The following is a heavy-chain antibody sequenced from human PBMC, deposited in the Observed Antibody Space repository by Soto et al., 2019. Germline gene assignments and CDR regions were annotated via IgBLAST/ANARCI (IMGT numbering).Heavy chain of an antibody. CDR2: ISAYNGNT. CDR3: ARDLYYDYIWGSYRPNGDAFHI. Sequence: QVQLVQSGAEVKKPGASVKVSCKASGYTFTSYGISWVRQAPGQGLEWMGWISAYNGNTNYAQKLQGRVTMTTDTSTSTAYMELRSLRSDDTAVYYSARDLYYDYIWGSYRPNGDAFHIWGQGTMVTVSS. D-gene: IGHD3-16*02. J-gene: IGHJ3*02. CDR1: GYTFTSYG. V-gene: IGHV1-18*01.